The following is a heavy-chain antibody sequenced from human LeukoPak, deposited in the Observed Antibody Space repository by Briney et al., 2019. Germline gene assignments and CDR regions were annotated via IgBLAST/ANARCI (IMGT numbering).Heavy chain of an antibody. Sequence: SETLTLTCTVSGGTFSTYYWHWIRQPPGKGLEWVANVDYTGSTNYNPYLKSRVTLSVDTSKNQVSQRLISVTAADTAVYYCSRHPVMMNILGGVIDPPDFWGQGTQVIVSS. V-gene: IGHV4-59*08. D-gene: IGHD3-16*02. CDR2: VDYTGST. CDR1: GGTFSTYY. CDR3: SRHPVMMNILGGVIDPPDF. J-gene: IGHJ4*02.